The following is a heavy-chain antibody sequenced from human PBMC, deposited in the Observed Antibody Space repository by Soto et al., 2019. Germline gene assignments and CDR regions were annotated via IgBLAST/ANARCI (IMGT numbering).Heavy chain of an antibody. CDR3: ARRYGSCFDY. J-gene: IGHJ4*02. D-gene: IGHD5-18*01. CDR2: IYYSGST. Sequence: SETLSLTCTVSGGSISSYYWSWIRQPPGKGLEWIGYIYYSGSTNYNPSLKSRVTISVDTSKNQFSLKLSSVTAADTAVYDGARRYGSCFDYWGQGTLVPVSS. CDR1: GGSISSYY. V-gene: IGHV4-59*08.